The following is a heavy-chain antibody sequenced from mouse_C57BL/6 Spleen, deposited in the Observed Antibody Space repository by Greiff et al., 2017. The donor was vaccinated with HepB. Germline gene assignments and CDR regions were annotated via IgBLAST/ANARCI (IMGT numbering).Heavy chain of an antibody. J-gene: IGHJ1*03. D-gene: IGHD1-1*01. CDR3: ARRVGSSNGYWYFDV. CDR2: INPYNGGT. V-gene: IGHV1-19*01. CDR1: GYAFTDYY. Sequence: EVQLQQSGPVLVKPGASVKMSCKASGYAFTDYYMNWVKQSHGKSLEWIGVINPYNGGTSYNQKFKGKATLTVDKSSSTAYMELYSLTSEDSAVYYCARRVGSSNGYWYFDVWGTGTTVTVSS.